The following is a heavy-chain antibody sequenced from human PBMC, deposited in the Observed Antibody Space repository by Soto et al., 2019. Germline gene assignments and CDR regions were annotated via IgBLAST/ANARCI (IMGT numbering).Heavy chain of an antibody. CDR3: ARAYGDYVRSWCDP. V-gene: IGHV4-59*13. J-gene: IGHJ5*02. Sequence: SETLSLTCTVSGGSISSYDWSWIRQPPGKGLEWIGYIYCSGSTKYNPSLKSRVTISVDTSKNQFSLKLSSVNAADTAVYHCARAYGDYVRSWCDPWGQGPLATVS. D-gene: IGHD4-17*01. CDR1: GGSISSYD. CDR2: IYCSGST.